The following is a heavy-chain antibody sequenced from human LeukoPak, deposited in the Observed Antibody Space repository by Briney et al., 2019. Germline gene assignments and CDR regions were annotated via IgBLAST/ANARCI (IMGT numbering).Heavy chain of an antibody. CDR3: AKGDGEYYYYYMDV. D-gene: IGHD3-10*01. CDR2: IRYDGSNK. CDR1: GFTFSSYG. Sequence: GRSLRLPCAASGFTFSSYGMHWVRQAPGKGLEWVAFIRYDGSNKYYADSVKGRFTISRDNSKNTLYLQMNSLRAEDTAVYYCAKGDGEYYYYYMDVWGKGTTVTVSS. J-gene: IGHJ6*03. V-gene: IGHV3-30*02.